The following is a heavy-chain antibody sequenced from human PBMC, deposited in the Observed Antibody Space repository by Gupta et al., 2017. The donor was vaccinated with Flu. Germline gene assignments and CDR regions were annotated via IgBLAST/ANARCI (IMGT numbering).Heavy chain of an antibody. J-gene: IGHJ5*02. V-gene: IGHV1-46*03. Sequence: ASGYTFTRYYIHWLRQAPGQGLEWMGLINPSGGTTNHAQRFQGRVTMTRDTSTSTVYMEMRSLRSEDTAVYYCARDAAPDKDWFDPWGQGTRVTGSS. CDR3: ARDAAPDKDWFDP. D-gene: IGHD6-13*01. CDR1: GYTFTRYY. CDR2: INPSGGTT.